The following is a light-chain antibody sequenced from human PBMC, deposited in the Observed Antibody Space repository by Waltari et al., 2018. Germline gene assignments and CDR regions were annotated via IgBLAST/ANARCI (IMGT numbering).Light chain of an antibody. Sequence: EIILTQSPATLSVFPGEETSLSCRASQSVNTNLAWYQHKPGQAPRLLIYGASIRATGIPARFRGSGSGTEFTLTISSLRSEDLAVYYCQQYINRPRTFGQGTKVEIK. CDR1: QSVNTN. J-gene: IGKJ1*01. CDR3: QQYINRPRT. CDR2: GAS. V-gene: IGKV3-15*01.